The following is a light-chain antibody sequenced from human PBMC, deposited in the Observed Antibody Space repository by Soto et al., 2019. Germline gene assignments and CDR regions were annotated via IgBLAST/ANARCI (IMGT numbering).Light chain of an antibody. Sequence: IVLTQSPGTRSFSSGEGATPSWRASQSVSSNYLAWHQQKPGQAPRLLIYGVSSRATGIPDRFSGSGSGTDFTLTISRLEPEDFAVYYCQQYGNSGVTFGPGTKVDIK. CDR1: QSVSSNY. CDR3: QQYGNSGVT. CDR2: GVS. J-gene: IGKJ3*01. V-gene: IGKV3-20*01.